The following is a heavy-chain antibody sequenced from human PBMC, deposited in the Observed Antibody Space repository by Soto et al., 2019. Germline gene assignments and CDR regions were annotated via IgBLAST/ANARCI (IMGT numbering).Heavy chain of an antibody. Sequence: TSETLSLTCTVSGGSISYDTYYWSWIRQPPGKGLEWIGYMYNTGSTVYNPSFKSRVTISVDTSKNQFSLKLNSVTAADTAVYYCARDLWGYCGTDCYPLDVWGQGTTVTVSS. CDR2: MYNTGST. CDR1: GGSISYDTYY. CDR3: ARDLWGYCGTDCYPLDV. J-gene: IGHJ6*02. V-gene: IGHV4-61*01. D-gene: IGHD2-21*02.